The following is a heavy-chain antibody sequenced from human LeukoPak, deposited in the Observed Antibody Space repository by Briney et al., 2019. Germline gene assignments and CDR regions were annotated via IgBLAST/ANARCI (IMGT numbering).Heavy chain of an antibody. J-gene: IGHJ4*02. CDR3: ARGVNLYYFDN. V-gene: IGHV5-51*01. D-gene: IGHD1-7*01. CDR1: GYSFSNYW. Sequence: GESLKISCKGSGYSFSNYWIGWVRQMPGKGLGWMGIIYPGDSDTRYSPSFQGQVTISADKSISTAYLQWSSLRASDTAMFYCARGVNLYYFDNWGQGTLVTVSS. CDR2: IYPGDSDT.